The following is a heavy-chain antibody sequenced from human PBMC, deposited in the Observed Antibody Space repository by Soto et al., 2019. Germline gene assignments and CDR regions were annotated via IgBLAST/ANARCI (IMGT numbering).Heavy chain of an antibody. CDR1: GGSISSGGYS. Sequence: PSETLSLTCAVSGGSISSGGYSWSWIRQPPGKGLEWIGYIYHSGSTYYNPSLKSRVTISVDRSKNQFSLKLSSVTAADTAVYYCARVGWGYYDSSGHKYNWFDPWGQGTLVTVSS. CDR3: ARVGWGYYDSSGHKYNWFDP. D-gene: IGHD3-22*01. J-gene: IGHJ5*02. V-gene: IGHV4-30-2*01. CDR2: IYHSGST.